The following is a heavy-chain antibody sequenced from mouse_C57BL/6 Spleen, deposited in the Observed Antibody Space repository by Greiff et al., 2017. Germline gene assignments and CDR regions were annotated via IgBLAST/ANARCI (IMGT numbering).Heavy chain of an antibody. J-gene: IGHJ4*01. D-gene: IGHD2-3*01. CDR3: TRGGIYDGYYDAMDY. CDR1: GFTFSSYA. V-gene: IGHV5-9-1*02. Sequence: EVQVVESGEGLVKPGGSLKLSCAASGFTFSSYAMSWVRQTPEKRLEWVAYISSGGDYIYYADTVKGRFTISRDNARNTLYLQMSSLKSEDTAMYYCTRGGIYDGYYDAMDYWGQGTSVTVSS. CDR2: ISSGGDYI.